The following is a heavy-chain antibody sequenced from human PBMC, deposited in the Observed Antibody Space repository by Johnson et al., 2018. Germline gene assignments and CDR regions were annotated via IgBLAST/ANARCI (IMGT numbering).Heavy chain of an antibody. CDR3: ARTTPNYGMDV. Sequence: VQLVESGAEVKKXGASGKVSCKASGYTFTSYYMLWVRPAPGQGLEWMGIITPSGGSTSYAQKFQGRVPMTRDTSTSTGYMELSSRRSEDTAVYYCARTTPNYGMDVWGQGTTVTVSS. J-gene: IGHJ6*02. CDR2: ITPSGGST. D-gene: IGHD4-11*01. CDR1: GYTFTSYY. V-gene: IGHV1-46*01.